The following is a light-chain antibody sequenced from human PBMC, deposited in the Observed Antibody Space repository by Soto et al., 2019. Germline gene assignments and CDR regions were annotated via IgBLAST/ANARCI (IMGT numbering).Light chain of an antibody. J-gene: IGLJ2*01. V-gene: IGLV2-8*01. CDR3: SSYEGSSSV. Sequence: QSALTQPPSASGSPGQSVTISCTGTSSDVGGYNYVSWYQQHPGKAPKLMIYEVSKRPSGVPDRFSGSKSGNTASLTVSGLQAEDEADYYGSSYEGSSSVFGGGTKLTVL. CDR1: SSDVGGYNY. CDR2: EVS.